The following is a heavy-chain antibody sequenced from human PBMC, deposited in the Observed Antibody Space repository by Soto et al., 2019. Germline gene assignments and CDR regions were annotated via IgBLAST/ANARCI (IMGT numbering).Heavy chain of an antibody. CDR3: ARDYDGSGSPPFGY. V-gene: IGHV4-59*01. D-gene: IGHD3-10*01. CDR1: GGSISSYY. J-gene: IGHJ4*02. CDR2: IYYSGST. Sequence: QVQLQESGPGLVKPSETLSLTCTVSGGSISSYYWSWIRQPPGKGLEWIGYIYYSGSTNYNPSLKSRVTISVDTSKNQFSLKLSSVTAADTAVYYCARDYDGSGSPPFGYWGQGTLVTVSS.